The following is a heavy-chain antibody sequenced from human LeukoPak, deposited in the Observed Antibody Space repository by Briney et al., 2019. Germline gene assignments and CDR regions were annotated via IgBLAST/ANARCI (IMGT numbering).Heavy chain of an antibody. V-gene: IGHV3-23*01. CDR2: ISGSGGST. D-gene: IGHD3-3*01. Sequence: GGSPRLSCAASGSTFSSYAMSWVRQAPGKGLEWVSAISGSGGSTYYADSVKGRFTISRDNSKNTLYLQMNSLRAEDTAVYYCAKAPIYDFWSGSYYFDYWGQGTLVTVSS. CDR3: AKAPIYDFWSGSYYFDY. CDR1: GSTFSSYA. J-gene: IGHJ4*02.